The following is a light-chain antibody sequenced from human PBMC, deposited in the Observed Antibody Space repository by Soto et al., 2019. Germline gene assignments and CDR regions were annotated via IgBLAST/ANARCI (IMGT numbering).Light chain of an antibody. CDR3: SSYPRSSTRLYV. J-gene: IGLJ1*01. V-gene: IGLV2-14*01. CDR1: SSDVGGYNY. CDR2: DVS. Sequence: QSALTQPASVSGSPGQSITISCTGTSSDVGGYNYVSWYQQHPGKAPKLMIYDVSNRPSGVSNRFSGSKSGNTASLTISGLQAEDEADYYCSSYPRSSTRLYVFGTGTKVTVL.